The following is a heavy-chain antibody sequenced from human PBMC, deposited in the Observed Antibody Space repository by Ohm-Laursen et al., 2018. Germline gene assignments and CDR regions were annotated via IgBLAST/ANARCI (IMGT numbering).Heavy chain of an antibody. CDR2: ISYDGSNK. V-gene: IGHV3-30*18. J-gene: IGHJ4*02. CDR1: GFTFSNYG. Sequence: SLRLSCAASGFTFSNYGYAMHWVRQAPGKGLEWVAVISYDGSNKYYADSVKGRFTISRDNSKNTLYLQMNSLRAEDTAVYYCAKAHSSGWYYFDYWGQGTLVTVSS. D-gene: IGHD6-19*01. CDR3: AKAHSSGWYYFDY.